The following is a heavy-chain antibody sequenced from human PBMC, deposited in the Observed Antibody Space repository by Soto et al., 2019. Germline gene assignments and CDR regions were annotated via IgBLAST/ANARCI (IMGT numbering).Heavy chain of an antibody. CDR1: GGPVNSDYYY. J-gene: IGHJ4*02. CDR2: IYNSGRT. V-gene: IGHV4-61*01. CDR3: AREYSNSPEAFDI. D-gene: IGHD1-26*01. Sequence: SETLSLTCTVSGGPVNSDYYYWTWIRQPPGKGLEWIGYIYNSGRTNYNPSLKSRVSISMDTSRNQFSLKLTSVTAADTAVFYCAREYSNSPEAFDIWGQGSLVTVSS.